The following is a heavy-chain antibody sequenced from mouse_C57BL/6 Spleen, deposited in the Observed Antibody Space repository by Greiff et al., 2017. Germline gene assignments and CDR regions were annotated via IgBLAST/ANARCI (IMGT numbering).Heavy chain of an antibody. J-gene: IGHJ4*01. V-gene: IGHV2-2*01. CDR3: ARKDYYYGMDY. CDR1: GFSLTSYG. Sequence: LQESGPGLVQPSQSLSITCTVSGFSLTSYGVHWVRQSPGKGLEWLGVIWSGGSTDYNAAFISRLSISKDNSKSQVFFKMTSLQADDTAIYYCARKDYYYGMDYWGQGTSVTVSS. CDR2: IWSGGST.